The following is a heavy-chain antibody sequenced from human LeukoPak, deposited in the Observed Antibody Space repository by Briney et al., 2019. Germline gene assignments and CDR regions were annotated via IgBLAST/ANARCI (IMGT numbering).Heavy chain of an antibody. D-gene: IGHD3-9*01. CDR2: ISSSSSYI. CDR3: ARAPHYDILTGYCYFDY. V-gene: IGHV3-21*01. J-gene: IGHJ4*02. CDR1: GFTFSSYS. Sequence: PGGSLRLSCAASGFTFSSYSMNWVRQAPGKGLEWASSISSSSSYIYYADSVKGRFTISRDNAKNSLYLQMNSRRAEDTAVYYCARAPHYDILTGYCYFDYWGQGTLVTVSS.